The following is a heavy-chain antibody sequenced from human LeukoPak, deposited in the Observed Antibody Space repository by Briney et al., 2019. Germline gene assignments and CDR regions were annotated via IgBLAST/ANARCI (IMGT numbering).Heavy chain of an antibody. V-gene: IGHV1-8*02. CDR3: ARDGIAAGDY. Sequence: ASVKVSCKASGGTFSSYAISWVRQATGQGLEWMGWMNPNSGNTGYAQKFQGRVTMTRNTSISTAYMELSSLRSEDTAVYYCARDGIAAGDYWGQGTLVTVSS. CDR1: GGTFSSYA. D-gene: IGHD6-13*01. J-gene: IGHJ4*02. CDR2: MNPNSGNT.